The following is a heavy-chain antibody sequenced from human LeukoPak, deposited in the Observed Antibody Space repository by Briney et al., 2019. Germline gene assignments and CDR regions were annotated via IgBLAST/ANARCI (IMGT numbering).Heavy chain of an antibody. CDR1: GFTFSSYL. D-gene: IGHD6-19*01. CDR3: ARSWIYSSGPEW. V-gene: IGHV3-30-3*01. CDR2: ISNDGSNK. Sequence: GGSLRLSCAGSGFTFSSYLMHWVRQAPGKGLEWMALISNDGSNKYYADSVKGRFTISRDNSKNTLYLQMNSLRPEDTAIYYCARSWIYSSGPEWXGQGTLVTVSS. J-gene: IGHJ4*02.